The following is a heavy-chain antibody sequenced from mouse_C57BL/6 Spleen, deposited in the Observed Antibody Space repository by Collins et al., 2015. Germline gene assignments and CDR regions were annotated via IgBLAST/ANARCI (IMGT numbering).Heavy chain of an antibody. CDR2: IYPGSGNT. D-gene: IGHD1-1*01. J-gene: IGHJ1*03. CDR1: GYTFTSYW. CDR3: ARSHYYGSSYVYWYFDV. V-gene: IGHV1-55*01. Sequence: QVQLQQPGAELVKPGASVKMSCKASGYTFTSYWITWVRQRPGQGPEWIGDIYPGSGNTNYNEKFKSKATLTVDTSSNTAYMQLISLTSEDSAVYYCARSHYYGSSYVYWYFDVWGTGTTVTVSS.